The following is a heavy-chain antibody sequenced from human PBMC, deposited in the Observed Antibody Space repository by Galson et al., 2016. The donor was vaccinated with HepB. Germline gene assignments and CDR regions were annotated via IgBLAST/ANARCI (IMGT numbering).Heavy chain of an antibody. J-gene: IGHJ6*03. CDR1: GGSISSGDYY. V-gene: IGHV4-30-4*01. CDR3: ARVYDSSGYYGEAFYYYMDV. Sequence: TLSLTCTVSGGSISSGDYYWSWIRQTPGKGLEWIGYIYYRGSTNYNPSLKSRVTISVDKSKNQFSLKLSSVTAADTAVYYCARVYDSSGYYGEAFYYYMDVWGKGTTVTVSS. D-gene: IGHD3-22*01. CDR2: IYYRGST.